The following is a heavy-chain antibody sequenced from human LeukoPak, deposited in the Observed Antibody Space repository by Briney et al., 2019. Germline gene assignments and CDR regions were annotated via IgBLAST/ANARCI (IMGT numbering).Heavy chain of an antibody. Sequence: SGGSLRLSCAASGFTFSSYAMSWVRQAPGKGLVWVSRIASDGSSTTYADSVKGRFSISRDNAKNTLYLQMNSLRVEDTAAYYCARGRPHGNDYWGQGTLVTVSS. CDR2: IASDGSST. CDR1: GFTFSSYA. D-gene: IGHD4-23*01. CDR3: ARGRPHGNDY. V-gene: IGHV3-74*01. J-gene: IGHJ4*02.